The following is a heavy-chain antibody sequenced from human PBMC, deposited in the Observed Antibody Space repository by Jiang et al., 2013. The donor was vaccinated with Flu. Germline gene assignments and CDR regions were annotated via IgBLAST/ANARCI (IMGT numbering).Heavy chain of an antibody. Sequence: VKVSCKASGYTFTGYYMHWVRQAPGQGLEWMGWINPNSGGTNYAQKFQGRVTMTRDTSISTAYMELSRLRSDDTAVYYCAILRPPTRVTFGGVIVIKPLSDAFDIWGQGTMVTVSS. D-gene: IGHD3-16*02. CDR2: INPNSGGT. CDR1: GYTFTGYY. CDR3: AILRPPTRVTFGGVIVIKPLSDAFDI. V-gene: IGHV1-2*02. J-gene: IGHJ3*02.